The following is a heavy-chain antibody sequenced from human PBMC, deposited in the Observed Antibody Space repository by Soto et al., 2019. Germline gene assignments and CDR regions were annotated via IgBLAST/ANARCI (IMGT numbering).Heavy chain of an antibody. V-gene: IGHV3-23*01. CDR2: ISGGGDST. CDR1: GFTFSNYA. Sequence: EVQLLESGGGLVQPGGSLRLSCAASGFTFSNYAMSWVRQAPGKGLEWVSTISGGGDSTYYADSVKGRFTISRDNSKNTLYLQVNRLRAEDTAAYYCAKRSLTPAAMKSPFDYWGQGTLVTVSS. J-gene: IGHJ4*02. CDR3: AKRSLTPAAMKSPFDY. D-gene: IGHD2-2*01.